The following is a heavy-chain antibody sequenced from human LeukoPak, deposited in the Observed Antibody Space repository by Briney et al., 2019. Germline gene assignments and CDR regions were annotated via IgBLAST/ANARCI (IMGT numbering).Heavy chain of an antibody. V-gene: IGHV3-74*01. J-gene: IGHJ4*02. CDR2: IYNDGSTT. CDR1: GFMFSKSW. D-gene: IGHD4/OR15-4a*01. Sequence: GGSLRLSCAASGFMFSKSWMHWVRQVPGKGLVWVARIYNDGSTTNYADSVKGRFTISRDSSKNTLYLQMNSLRAEDTAVYYCARRAGAYSHPYDYWGQGTLVTVSS. CDR3: ARRAGAYSHPYDY.